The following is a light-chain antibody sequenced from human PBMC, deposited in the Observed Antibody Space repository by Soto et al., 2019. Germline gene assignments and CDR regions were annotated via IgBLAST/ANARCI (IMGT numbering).Light chain of an antibody. CDR2: DIS. V-gene: IGKV3-15*01. CDR1: QTIGRN. Sequence: EIVMTQSPGTLSLSPGETATLSCRASQTIGRNYLAWYQQKPGQAPSLLIYDISTRAADIPARFSGSGSGTDFPLTISSLQSEDSGVYCCQQHSQWPITFGQGTRLEIK. CDR3: QQHSQWPIT. J-gene: IGKJ5*01.